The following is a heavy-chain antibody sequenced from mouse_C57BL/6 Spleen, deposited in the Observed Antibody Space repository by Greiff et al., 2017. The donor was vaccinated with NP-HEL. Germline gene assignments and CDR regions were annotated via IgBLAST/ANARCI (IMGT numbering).Heavy chain of an antibody. CDR3: TRCYYGSRWYFDV. CDR2: INPGSGGT. CDR1: GYAFTNYL. V-gene: IGHV1-54*01. D-gene: IGHD1-1*01. Sequence: QVQLQQSGAELVRPGTSVKVSCKASGYAFTNYLIEWVKQRPGQGLEWIGVINPGSGGTNYNEKFKGKATLTADKSSSTAYMQLSSLTSEDSAVYFCTRCYYGSRWYFDVWGTGTTVTVSS. J-gene: IGHJ1*03.